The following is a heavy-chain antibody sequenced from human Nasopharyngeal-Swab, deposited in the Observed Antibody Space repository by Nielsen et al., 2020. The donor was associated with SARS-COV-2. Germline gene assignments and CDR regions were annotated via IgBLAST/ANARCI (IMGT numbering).Heavy chain of an antibody. CDR2: VNHSGST. D-gene: IGHD2-2*01. V-gene: IGHV4-34*01. CDR1: GGSFSGYY. CDR3: ARRLKPAAMPGGFDP. J-gene: IGHJ5*02. Sequence: SETLSLTCAVYGGSFSGYYWSWIRQPPGKGLEWIGEVNHSGSTNYNPSLKSRVTISVDTSKNQFSLKLSSVTAADTAVYYCARRLKPAAMPGGFDPWGQGTLVTVSS.